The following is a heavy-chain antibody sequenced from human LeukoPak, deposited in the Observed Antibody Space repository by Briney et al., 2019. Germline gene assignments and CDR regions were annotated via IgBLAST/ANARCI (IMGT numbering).Heavy chain of an antibody. CDR3: ARDGTGVYNLVQY. CDR1: GYTFTGYY. D-gene: IGHD5-24*01. J-gene: IGHJ4*02. CDR2: INPNSGGT. V-gene: IGHV1-2*02. Sequence: ASVKVSCKASGYTFTGYYLHWVRQAPGQGLEWMGWINPNSGGTYYAQKFQGSVTMTRDTSISTAYMELYRLRSDDTAVYYCARDGTGVYNLVQYWGQGTLVTVSS.